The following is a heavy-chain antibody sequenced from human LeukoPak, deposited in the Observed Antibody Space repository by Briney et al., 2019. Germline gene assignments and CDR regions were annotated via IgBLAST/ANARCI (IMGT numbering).Heavy chain of an antibody. D-gene: IGHD4-23*01. CDR1: GFTFSSYE. CDR3: ARDFYGGSDY. J-gene: IGHJ4*02. CDR2: ISSSGSTI. Sequence: GGSLRLSWAVSGFTFSSYEMNWVRQAPGKGLEWVSYISSSGSTIYYADSVKGRFTISRDNAKNSLYLQMNSLRAEDTAVYYCARDFYGGSDYWGQGTLVSVSS. V-gene: IGHV3-48*03.